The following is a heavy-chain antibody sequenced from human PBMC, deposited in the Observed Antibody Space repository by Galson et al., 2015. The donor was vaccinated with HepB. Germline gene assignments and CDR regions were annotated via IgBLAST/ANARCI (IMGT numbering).Heavy chain of an antibody. D-gene: IGHD3-10*01. V-gene: IGHV3-48*03. J-gene: IGHJ6*03. CDR3: ARDRGGSGSFLSKFYDMDV. Sequence: SLRLSCAASGFTFSSYNMNWVRQAPGKGLEWVSYISSDSSSIYYADSVKGRFTISRDNARNSLWLQMNSLRAEDTAIYYCARDRGGSGSFLSKFYDMDVWGQGTTVTVSS. CDR1: GFTFSSYN. CDR2: ISSDSSSI.